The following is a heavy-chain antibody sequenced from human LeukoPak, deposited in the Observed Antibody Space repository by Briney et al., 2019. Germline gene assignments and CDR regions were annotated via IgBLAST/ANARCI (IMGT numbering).Heavy chain of an antibody. V-gene: IGHV3-74*01. D-gene: IGHD3-10*01. Sequence: PGGSLRLSCAASGFTFSNYWMHWVRQDSGKGLVWVSYINPDGSNTNYADSVKGRFTISRDNAKNALYLQMNSLRAEDTAVYYCAKDLHYGSADYWGQGTLVTVSS. CDR2: INPDGSNT. CDR1: GFTFSNYW. J-gene: IGHJ4*02. CDR3: AKDLHYGSADY.